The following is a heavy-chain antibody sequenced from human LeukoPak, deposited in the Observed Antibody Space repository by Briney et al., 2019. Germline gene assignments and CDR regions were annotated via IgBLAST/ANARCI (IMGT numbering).Heavy chain of an antibody. V-gene: IGHV4-34*01. CDR3: ARGRVTDSYAS. Sequence: PSETLSLTCAVYGGSFSGHYWTWIRQPSGKGLEWIGEINHSGSTSYNPSLKSRVTISADTSKNQFFLKLSSVTAAYTAVYYCARGRVTDSYASWGQGTLVIVSS. J-gene: IGHJ5*02. D-gene: IGHD5-18*01. CDR1: GGSFSGHY. CDR2: INHSGST.